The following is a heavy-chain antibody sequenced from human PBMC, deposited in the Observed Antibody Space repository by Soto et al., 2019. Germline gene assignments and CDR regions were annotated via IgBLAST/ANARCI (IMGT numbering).Heavy chain of an antibody. V-gene: IGHV3-73*01. CDR2: IRSKANSYAT. CDR1: GFTFSGSA. CDR3: TRPRRYYYDSSGYYHYDAFDI. Sequence: GGSLRLSCAASGFTFSGSAMHWVRQASGKGLEWVGRIRSKANSYATAYAASVKGRFTISRDDSKNTAYLQMNSLKTEDTAVYYCTRPRRYYYDSSGYYHYDAFDIWDQGTMVTVSS. J-gene: IGHJ3*02. D-gene: IGHD3-22*01.